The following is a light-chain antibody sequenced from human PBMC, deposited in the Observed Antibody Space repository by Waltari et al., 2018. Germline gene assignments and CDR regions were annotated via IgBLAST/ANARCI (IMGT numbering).Light chain of an antibody. V-gene: IGKV1-13*02. CDR3: QQFISYPRT. CDR2: DAS. J-gene: IGKJ4*01. Sequence: IQLTQSPSSLSASLGDRVTITCRASQGINTALAWYQQKPGKAPNLLIYDASKLESGVPARFSGSGSGTDFSLTINSLQPEDFATYYCQQFISYPRTFGGGTKVEIK. CDR1: QGINTA.